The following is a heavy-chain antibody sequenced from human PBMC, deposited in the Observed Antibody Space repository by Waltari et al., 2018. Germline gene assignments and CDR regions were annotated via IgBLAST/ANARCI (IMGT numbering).Heavy chain of an antibody. V-gene: IGHV1-69*08. CDR3: ARIDPAGD. CDR1: GGTFSSYA. J-gene: IGHJ4*02. Sequence: QVQLVQSGAEVKKPGSSVNVSCKASGGTFSSYAISWVRQAPGQGLECMGRIIPIFGTANYEQKFQGRVTITADKSTSTAYMELSSLRSEDSAVYYCARIDPAGDWGQGTLVTVSS. CDR2: IIPIFGTA.